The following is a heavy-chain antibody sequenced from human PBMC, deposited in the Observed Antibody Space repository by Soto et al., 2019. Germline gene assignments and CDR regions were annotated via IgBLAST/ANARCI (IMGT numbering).Heavy chain of an antibody. CDR3: ARDSGHGDKHNWNPRPSFDY. J-gene: IGHJ4*02. CDR2: ISYDGSNK. V-gene: IGHV3-30*09. Sequence: GGSLRLSCAASGFTFSSYAMHWVRQAPGKGLEWVAVISYDGSNKYYADSVKGRFAISRDNSKNTLYLQMNSLRAEDTAVYYCARDSGHGDKHNWNPRPSFDYWGQGTLVTVSS. D-gene: IGHD1-20*01. CDR1: GFTFSSYA.